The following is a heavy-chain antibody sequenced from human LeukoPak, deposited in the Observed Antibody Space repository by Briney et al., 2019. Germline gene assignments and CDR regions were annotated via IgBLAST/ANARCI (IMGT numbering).Heavy chain of an antibody. Sequence: SETLSLTCTVSGGSISSYYWSWIRQPAGKGLEWIGRIYTSGSTNYNPSLKSRVTMSVDASKNQFSLKLSSVTAADTAVYYCALKGTVTTSLNAFDIWGQGTMVTVSS. CDR2: IYTSGST. J-gene: IGHJ3*02. CDR3: ALKGTVTTSLNAFDI. V-gene: IGHV4-4*07. D-gene: IGHD4-17*01. CDR1: GGSISSYY.